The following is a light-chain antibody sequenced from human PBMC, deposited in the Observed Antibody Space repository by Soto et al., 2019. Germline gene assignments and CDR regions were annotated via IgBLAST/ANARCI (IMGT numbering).Light chain of an antibody. CDR2: DVS. CDR3: SSYTSSSTLV. Sequence: QSVLTQPASVSGSPGQSITISCTGTSIDVGVYNSVAWYQHNPGKAPKLMIYDVSNRPSGVSSRFSGSKSAHSSSLSISGLQAEHEADYYCSSYTSSSTLVFGTGSTVTVL. CDR1: SIDVGVYNS. V-gene: IGLV2-14*01. J-gene: IGLJ1*01.